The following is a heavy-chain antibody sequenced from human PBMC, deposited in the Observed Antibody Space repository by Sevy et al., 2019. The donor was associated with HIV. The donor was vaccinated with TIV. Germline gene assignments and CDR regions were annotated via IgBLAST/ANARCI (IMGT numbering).Heavy chain of an antibody. CDR2: INESGIT. Sequence: SDTLSLTCGVHDGSFSGYYWSWIRQLPGKGLEWIGEINESGITYYNPSLKSRVTISVDTSKKQFYLKLNSVTAADTAVYFCARSPPVVVVPGAPSWFDPWGQGTLVTVSS. D-gene: IGHD2-2*01. CDR1: DGSFSGYY. V-gene: IGHV4-34*10. CDR3: ARSPPVVVVPGAPSWFDP. J-gene: IGHJ5*02.